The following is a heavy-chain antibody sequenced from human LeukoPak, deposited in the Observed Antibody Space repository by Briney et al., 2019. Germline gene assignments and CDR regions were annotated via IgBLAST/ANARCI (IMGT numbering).Heavy chain of an antibody. Sequence: GASVKVSCKASGGTFSGYAINWVRQAPGQGLEWMGIINPSGGSTSYAQKFQGRVTMTRDTSTSTVYMELSSLRSEDTAVYYCARGSGSPGNYWGQGTLVTVSS. CDR1: GGTFSGYA. V-gene: IGHV1-46*01. CDR2: INPSGGST. J-gene: IGHJ4*02. CDR3: ARGSGSPGNY. D-gene: IGHD1-26*01.